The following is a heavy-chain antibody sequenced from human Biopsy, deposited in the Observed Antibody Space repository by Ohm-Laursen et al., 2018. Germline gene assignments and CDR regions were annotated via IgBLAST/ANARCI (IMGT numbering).Heavy chain of an antibody. Sequence: GSLRLSCAASGFIFSNAWMTWVRQAPGKGLEWVGRIKSKTGGGTIDYAASVKGRFSISRDDSKNTLYLQMNSLKTEDTAVYYCLSNWLDPWGQGTLVTVSS. CDR3: LSNWLDP. J-gene: IGHJ5*02. CDR2: IKSKTGGGTI. V-gene: IGHV3-15*01. CDR1: GFIFSNAW.